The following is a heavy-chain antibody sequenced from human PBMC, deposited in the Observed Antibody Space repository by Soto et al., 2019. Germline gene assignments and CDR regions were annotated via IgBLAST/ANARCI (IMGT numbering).Heavy chain of an antibody. D-gene: IGHD3-22*01. J-gene: IGHJ6*02. CDR1: GYTFTDYY. Sequence: ASVKVSCKASGYTFTDYYIHWVRQAPGQGLEWMGWINPTGGGTNYAQSFRGRVTMTRDTSISTAYMELSRLTSDDTAVFYCARTYSSRYFYNQYSMDVWGQGTMVTVSS. V-gene: IGHV1-2*02. CDR3: ARTYSSRYFYNQYSMDV. CDR2: INPTGGGT.